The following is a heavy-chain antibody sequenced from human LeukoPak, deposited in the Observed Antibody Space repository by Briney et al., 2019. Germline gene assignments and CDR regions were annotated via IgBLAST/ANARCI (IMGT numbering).Heavy chain of an antibody. Sequence: GGSLRLSCAASGFTFSSYGMHWVRQAPGKGLEWVAVIWYDGSNKYYADSVKGRFTISRDNSKNTLYLQMNSLRAEDTAVYYCAKDVAPNWNDDASDIWGQGTMVTVSS. V-gene: IGHV3-33*06. CDR1: GFTFSSYG. J-gene: IGHJ3*02. CDR3: AKDVAPNWNDDASDI. D-gene: IGHD1-1*01. CDR2: IWYDGSNK.